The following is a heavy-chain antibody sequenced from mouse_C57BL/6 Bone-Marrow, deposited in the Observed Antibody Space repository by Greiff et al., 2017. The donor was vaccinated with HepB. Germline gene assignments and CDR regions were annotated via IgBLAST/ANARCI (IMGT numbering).Heavy chain of an antibody. D-gene: IGHD2-10*02. CDR1: GYTFTSYG. J-gene: IGHJ1*03. V-gene: IGHV1-81*01. Sequence: VQLQESGAELARPGASVKLSCKASGYTFTSYGISWVKQRTGQGLEWIGEIYPRSGNTYYNEKFKGKATLTADKSSSTAYMELRSLTSEDSAVYFCGYGNYVGYFDVWGTGTTVTVSS. CDR2: IYPRSGNT. CDR3: GYGNYVGYFDV.